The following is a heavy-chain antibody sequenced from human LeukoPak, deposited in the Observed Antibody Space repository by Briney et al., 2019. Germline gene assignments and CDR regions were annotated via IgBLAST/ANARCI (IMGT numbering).Heavy chain of an antibody. Sequence: GGSLRLSCATSGFTFSRYWMHWVLQVPGKGLEWVSRIDNDGTTTSYADSVKGRFSIFRDNGKNMVYLQMDSARAEDTAVYYCARGGSMIVVGGELSDFSGQGTLVTVSS. CDR3: ARGGSMIVVGGELSDF. D-gene: IGHD3-22*01. CDR2: IDNDGTTT. J-gene: IGHJ4*02. CDR1: GFTFSRYW. V-gene: IGHV3-74*01.